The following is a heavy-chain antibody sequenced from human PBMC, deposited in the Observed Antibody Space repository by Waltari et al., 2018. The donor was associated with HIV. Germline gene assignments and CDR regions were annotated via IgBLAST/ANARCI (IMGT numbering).Heavy chain of an antibody. V-gene: IGHV1-2*02. CDR2: INPKSGGT. Sequence: QEQLVQSGAEVKKPGASVKVSCKASGYTFTDYYMHWVRRAPGQWLEWMGWINPKSGGTNDAQQFQGSVTMTRDTSISTAYMELSSLRSDDTAVYYCALYCSGGNCFFDYWGQGTLVTVSS. J-gene: IGHJ4*02. CDR1: GYTFTDYY. CDR3: ALYCSGGNCFFDY. D-gene: IGHD2-15*01.